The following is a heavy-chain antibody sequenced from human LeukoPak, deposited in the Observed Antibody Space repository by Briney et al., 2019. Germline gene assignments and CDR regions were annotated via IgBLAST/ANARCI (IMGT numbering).Heavy chain of an antibody. Sequence: GGSLRLSCEASGFTFRDYWMTWVRQAPGKGLEWVSAISGSGGSTYYADSVKGRFTISRDNSKNTLYLQMNSLRAEDTAVYYCAKAGYCSSTSCYAGLEVYWGQGTLVTVSS. D-gene: IGHD2-2*01. CDR3: AKAGYCSSTSCYAGLEVY. CDR1: GFTFRDYW. CDR2: ISGSGGST. J-gene: IGHJ4*02. V-gene: IGHV3-23*01.